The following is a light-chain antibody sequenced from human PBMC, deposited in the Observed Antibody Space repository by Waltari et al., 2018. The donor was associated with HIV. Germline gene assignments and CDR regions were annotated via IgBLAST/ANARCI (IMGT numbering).Light chain of an antibody. CDR2: DNN. Sequence: QSVLTQPPSVSAAPGQKVPISCSGSSSNIGNNYVSWFQQLPGTAPKLLIYDNNKRPSGIPDRFSGSKSGTSATLGITGLQTGDEAHYYCGTWDSSLSAYVFGTGTKVTVL. J-gene: IGLJ1*01. CDR1: SSNIGNNY. CDR3: GTWDSSLSAYV. V-gene: IGLV1-51*01.